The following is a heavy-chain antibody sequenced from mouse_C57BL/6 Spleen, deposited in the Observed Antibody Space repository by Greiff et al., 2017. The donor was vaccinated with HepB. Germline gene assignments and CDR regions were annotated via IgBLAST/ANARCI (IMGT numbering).Heavy chain of an antibody. CDR3: AREIYDGYGPSYYAMDY. J-gene: IGHJ4*01. D-gene: IGHD2-3*01. CDR2: ISYDGSN. Sequence: EVHLVESGPSLVKPSQSLSLTCSVTGYSITSGYYWNWIRQFPGNKLEWMGYISYDGSNNYNPSLKNRISITRDTSKNQFFLKLNSVTTEDTATYYCAREIYDGYGPSYYAMDYWGQGTSVTVSS. CDR1: GYSITSGYY. V-gene: IGHV3-6*01.